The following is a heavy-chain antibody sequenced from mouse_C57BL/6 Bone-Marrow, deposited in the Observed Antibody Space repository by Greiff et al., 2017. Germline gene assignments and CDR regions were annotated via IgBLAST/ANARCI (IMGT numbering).Heavy chain of an antibody. CDR2: FSNLAYSI. V-gene: IGHV5-15*01. D-gene: IGHD2-12*01. J-gene: IGHJ4*01. CDR1: GFTFSDYG. Sequence: DVHLVESGGGLVQPGGSLKLSCAASGFTFSDYGMAWVRQAPRKGPEWVAFFSNLAYSIYYADTVTGRFTITRENAKNTLYLEMSSLRSEDTAMYYCARYNYDGYAMDYWGQGTSVTVSS. CDR3: ARYNYDGYAMDY.